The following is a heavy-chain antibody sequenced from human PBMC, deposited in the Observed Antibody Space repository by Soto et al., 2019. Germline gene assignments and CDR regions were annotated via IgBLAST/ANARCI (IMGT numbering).Heavy chain of an antibody. CDR3: AKNAPFESAFDY. CDR2: ISFSGSST. Sequence: GESLKISCAASGFTFSDYYMTWIRQAPGKGLEWVSYISFSGSSTYYADSVKGRFTISRDNAKNSLYLQMNSLRAEDTAVYYCAKNAPFESAFDYWGQGTLVTVSS. D-gene: IGHD3-9*01. CDR1: GFTFSDYY. J-gene: IGHJ4*02. V-gene: IGHV3-11*01.